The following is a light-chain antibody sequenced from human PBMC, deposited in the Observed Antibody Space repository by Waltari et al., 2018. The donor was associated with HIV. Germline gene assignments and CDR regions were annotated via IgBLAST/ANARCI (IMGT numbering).Light chain of an antibody. V-gene: IGLV1-40*01. Sequence: QAVLSQPPSVSGAPGQRVTIPCHGCRSNIGAGYDVHRYPQVPGTAPGLYIDDDTNRPSGVPDRVSGYNSGTSASLAITGLQAEDEADYYCQSYDDNLDGVFGGGTKLTVL. CDR1: RSNIGAGYD. CDR3: QSYDDNLDGV. CDR2: DDT. J-gene: IGLJ3*02.